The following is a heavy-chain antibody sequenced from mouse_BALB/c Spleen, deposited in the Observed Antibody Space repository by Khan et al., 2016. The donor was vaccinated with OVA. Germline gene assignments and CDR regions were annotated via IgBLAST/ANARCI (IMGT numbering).Heavy chain of an antibody. CDR2: IYPGDGDT. CDR3: ASHYGVYFDD. V-gene: IGHV1-87*01. D-gene: IGHD1-1*02. J-gene: IGHJ2*01. Sequence: QVQLQQSGAELARPGASVKLSCKASGYTFTRYWMQWVKQRPGQGLEWIGAIYPGDGDTKYTQKFKGKATLTADKSSSTAYMELSSLASEDSAVDYCASHYGVYFDDWGQGTTLTVSS. CDR1: GYTFTRYW.